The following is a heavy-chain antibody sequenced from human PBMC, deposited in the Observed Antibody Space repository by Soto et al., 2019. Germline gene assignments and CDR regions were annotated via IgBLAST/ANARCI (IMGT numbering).Heavy chain of an antibody. CDR2: IHDSGST. V-gene: IGHV4-59*11. Sequence: PSETLSLTCTVSGDSISSHHWSWIRQPPGKGPECIGSIHDSGSTTYNPSLKSRVTISVDTSKNQFSLKLSSVTAADTAVYYCAREFSTYDSSGYYLDYWGQGTLVTVSS. J-gene: IGHJ4*02. D-gene: IGHD3-22*01. CDR3: AREFSTYDSSGYYLDY. CDR1: GDSISSHH.